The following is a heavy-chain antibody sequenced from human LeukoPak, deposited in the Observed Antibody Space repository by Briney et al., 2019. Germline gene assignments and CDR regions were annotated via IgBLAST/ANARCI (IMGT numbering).Heavy chain of an antibody. CDR1: GFTFSSYA. CDR3: AKERGVGIEY. D-gene: IGHD3-10*01. CDR2: ISGSGGGA. Sequence: PGGSLRLSCAASGFTFSSYAMSWVRQAPGKGLEWVSGISGSGGGAYYADSVKGRFTVSRDNSKNTMYLQVNSLRAEDTAVYYCAKERGVGIEYWGEGTLFTVSS. V-gene: IGHV3-23*01. J-gene: IGHJ4*02.